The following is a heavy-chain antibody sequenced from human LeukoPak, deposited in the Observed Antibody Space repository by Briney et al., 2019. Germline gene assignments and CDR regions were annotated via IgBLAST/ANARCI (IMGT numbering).Heavy chain of an antibody. Sequence: TGGSLRLSCAASGFTFSSYAMHWVRQAPGKGLEWVAVISYDGSNKYYADSVKGRFTISRDNSKNTLYLQMNSLRAEDTAVHYCARGNYYDSSGYYPDYFDYWGQGTLVTVSS. CDR1: GFTFSSYA. J-gene: IGHJ4*02. CDR2: ISYDGSNK. CDR3: ARGNYYDSSGYYPDYFDY. V-gene: IGHV3-30*04. D-gene: IGHD3-22*01.